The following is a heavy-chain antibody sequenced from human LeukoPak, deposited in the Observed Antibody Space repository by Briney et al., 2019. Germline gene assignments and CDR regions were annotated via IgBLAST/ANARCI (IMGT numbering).Heavy chain of an antibody. CDR1: GFTFSSYE. CDR2: ISSSGSTI. D-gene: IGHD3-16*02. Sequence: PGGSLRLSCAASGFTFSSYEMTWVRQAPGKGLEWVSYISSSGSTIYYADSVKGRFTISRDNAKNSLYLQMNSLRAEDTAVYYCAREEGDYVWGSYRDFDYWGQGTLVTVSS. V-gene: IGHV3-48*03. CDR3: AREEGDYVWGSYRDFDY. J-gene: IGHJ4*02.